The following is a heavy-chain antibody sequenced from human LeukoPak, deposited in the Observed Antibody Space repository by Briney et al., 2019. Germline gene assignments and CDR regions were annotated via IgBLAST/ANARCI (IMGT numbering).Heavy chain of an antibody. J-gene: IGHJ3*02. CDR3: ERVGSRYYDFWSGYRHAFDI. CDR1: GGSFSGYY. CDR2: INHSGST. Sequence: SETLSLTCAVYGGSFSGYYWSWIRQPPGKGLGWVGEINHSGSTNYNPSLKSRVTISVDTSKNQFSLKLSSVTAADTDVYYCERVGSRYYDFWSGYRHAFDIWGQGTMVTVSS. V-gene: IGHV4-34*01. D-gene: IGHD3-3*01.